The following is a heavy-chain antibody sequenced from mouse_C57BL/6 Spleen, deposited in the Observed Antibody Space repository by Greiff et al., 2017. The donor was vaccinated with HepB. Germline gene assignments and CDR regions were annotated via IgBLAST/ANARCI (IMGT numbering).Heavy chain of an antibody. D-gene: IGHD1-1*01. V-gene: IGHV5-9*01. CDR1: GFTFSSYT. CDR2: ISGGGGNT. J-gene: IGHJ2*01. CDR3: ARFYYYGSSPFDY. Sequence: EVQVVESGGGLVKPGGSLKLSCAASGFTFSSYTMSWVRQTPEKRLEWVATISGGGGNTYYPDSVKGRFTISRDNAKNTLYLQMSSLRSEDTALYYCARFYYYGSSPFDYWGQGTTLTVSS.